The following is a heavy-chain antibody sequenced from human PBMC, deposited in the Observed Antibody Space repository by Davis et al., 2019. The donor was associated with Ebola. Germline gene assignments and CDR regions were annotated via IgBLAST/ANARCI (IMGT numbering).Heavy chain of an antibody. CDR2: IYPGDSDT. Sequence: GESLKISCKASGYRFSSYWISWVRQMPGKGLEWMGIIYPGDSDTRYSPSFQGQVTISAVKSITTAYLQWSSLKASDTAMYYCARFLEWKADYWGQGTLVTVSS. V-gene: IGHV5-51*01. D-gene: IGHD3-3*01. CDR3: ARFLEWKADY. J-gene: IGHJ4*02. CDR1: GYRFSSYW.